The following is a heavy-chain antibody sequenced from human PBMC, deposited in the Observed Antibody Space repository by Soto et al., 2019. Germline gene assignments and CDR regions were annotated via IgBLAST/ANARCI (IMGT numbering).Heavy chain of an antibody. CDR2: IIPISGAV. CDR1: GGTFTNYA. CDR3: ARTTTAYHGFDL. Sequence: QVQLVQSGAEVKKPGSSVKVSCKASGGTFTNYAINWVRQAPGQGLEWMGGIIPISGAVNYAQKFQGRVTITDDESTSTVYMALSSLRSEKTTVYNCARTTTAYHGFDLWGQGTLVTGSS. V-gene: IGHV1-69*01. D-gene: IGHD4-17*01. J-gene: IGHJ5*02.